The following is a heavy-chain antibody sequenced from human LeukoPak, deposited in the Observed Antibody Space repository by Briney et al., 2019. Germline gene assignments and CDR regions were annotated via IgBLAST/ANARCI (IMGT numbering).Heavy chain of an antibody. D-gene: IGHD2-2*01. Sequence: ASVKVSCKASGYTFTSYYMHWVRQAPGQGLEWMGIINPSGGSTSYAQKLQGRVTMTTDTSTNTAYMELRSLRSDDTAVYYCARDDPDCSSTRCYGVDYYYGMDVWGQGTTVTVSS. J-gene: IGHJ6*02. CDR1: GYTFTSYY. CDR2: INPSGGST. V-gene: IGHV1-46*01. CDR3: ARDDPDCSSTRCYGVDYYYGMDV.